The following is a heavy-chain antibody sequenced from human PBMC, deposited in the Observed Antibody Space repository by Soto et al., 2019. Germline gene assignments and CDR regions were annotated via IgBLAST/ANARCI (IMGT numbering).Heavy chain of an antibody. J-gene: IGHJ6*02. D-gene: IGHD6-6*01. CDR1: AFTFSSHH. CDR3: ARDGDIAARHDYGMDV. V-gene: IGHV3-72*01. CDR2: SRKKADDYAT. Sequence: DVVLVESGGGLVQPGGSLRLSCAASAFTFSSHHMVWVRQAPGKGLEWVGRSRKKADDYATEYAASVEGRFTISRDNSKHSLYLQMNSLTTADTAVYYCARDGDIAARHDYGMDVWGQGTTVTVSS.